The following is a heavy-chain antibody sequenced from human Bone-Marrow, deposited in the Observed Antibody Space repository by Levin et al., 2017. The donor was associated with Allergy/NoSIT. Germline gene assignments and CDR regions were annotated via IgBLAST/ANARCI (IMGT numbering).Heavy chain of an antibody. CDR3: AKAKSHLDYYGSGSYDF. J-gene: IGHJ4*02. V-gene: IGHV3-23*01. CDR1: GFTFYNYV. D-gene: IGHD3-10*01. CDR2: ISSSGGST. Sequence: GESLKISCAASGFTFYNYVMNWVRQSPGKGLEWVLGISSSGGSTYYADSVKGRFTISRDNSKNTLYLQINSLRAEDTAVYYCAKAKSHLDYYGSGSYDFWGQVTLVTVSS.